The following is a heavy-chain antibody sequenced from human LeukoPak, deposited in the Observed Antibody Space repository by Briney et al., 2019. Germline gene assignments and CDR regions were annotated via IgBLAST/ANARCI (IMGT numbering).Heavy chain of an antibody. V-gene: IGHV1-69*06. CDR1: GHTFTNYG. D-gene: IGHD3-22*01. CDR2: IIPIFGTA. J-gene: IGHJ4*02. CDR3: ARGVMPITMIVSLGY. Sequence: HRASVKVSCKASGHTFTNYGITWVRQAPGQGLEWMGGIIPIFGTANYAQKFQGRVTITADKSTSTAYMELSSLRSEDTAVYYCARGVMPITMIVSLGYWGQGTLVTVSS.